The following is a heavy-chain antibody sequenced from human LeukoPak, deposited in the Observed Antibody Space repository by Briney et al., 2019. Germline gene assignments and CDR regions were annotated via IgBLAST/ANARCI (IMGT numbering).Heavy chain of an antibody. J-gene: IGHJ4*02. D-gene: IGHD1-26*01. CDR3: ARDEGELLTPTFDY. CDR2: ISSSSSYI. V-gene: IGHV3-21*01. CDR1: GFTFSSYS. Sequence: KPGGSLRLSCAASGFTFSSYSMNWVRQAPGKGLEWVSSISSSSSYIYYADSVKDRFTISRDNAKNSLYLQMNSLRAEDTAVYYCARDEGELLTPTFDYGGQGTLVTVSS.